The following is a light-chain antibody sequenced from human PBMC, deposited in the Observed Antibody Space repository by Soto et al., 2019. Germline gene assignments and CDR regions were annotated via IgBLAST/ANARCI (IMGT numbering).Light chain of an antibody. V-gene: IGLV2-14*01. Sequence: QSVLTQPASVSGSPGQSITISCTGTSSDVGNYNYVSWYQQHPGKAPKLMIHDVSNRPSGVSNRFSGSKSGNTASLTISGLQAEDEADYYCSSYTSSSTYVFGNGTKVTVL. CDR1: SSDVGNYNY. CDR2: DVS. J-gene: IGLJ1*01. CDR3: SSYTSSSTYV.